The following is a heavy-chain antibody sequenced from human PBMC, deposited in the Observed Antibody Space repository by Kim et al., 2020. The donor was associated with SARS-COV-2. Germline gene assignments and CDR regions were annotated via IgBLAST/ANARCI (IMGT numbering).Heavy chain of an antibody. J-gene: IGHJ5*02. CDR1: GYTSTRYT. D-gene: IGHD3-3*01. CDR3: AKERFNDFWSGSPFDP. Sequence: ASVKVSCKTSGYTSTRYTIHWVRQAPGQGPEWMGWIDAGNGNTKYSQKFEGRVTFTRDTSTDMAYLDLSGLRSEDTAVYYCAKERFNDFWSGSPFDPWGQ. CDR2: IDAGNGNT. V-gene: IGHV1-3*01.